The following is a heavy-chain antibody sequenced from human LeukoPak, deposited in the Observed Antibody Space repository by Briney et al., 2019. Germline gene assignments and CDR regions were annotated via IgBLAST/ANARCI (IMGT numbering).Heavy chain of an antibody. D-gene: IGHD3-10*01. J-gene: IGHJ4*02. Sequence: SETLSLTCTVSGGSISRSTYHWDWIRQPPGKGLEWIGSIYYSGGTYYNPSLKSRVTISVDTSKNQFSLKLSSVTAPDTAVYYCATVSMVRGVESDYWGQGTLVTVSS. V-gene: IGHV4-39*01. CDR2: IYYSGGT. CDR1: GGSISRSTYH. CDR3: ATVSMVRGVESDY.